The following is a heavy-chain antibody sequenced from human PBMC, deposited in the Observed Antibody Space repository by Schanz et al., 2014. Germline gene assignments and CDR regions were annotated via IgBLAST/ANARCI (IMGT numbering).Heavy chain of an antibody. Sequence: EVQLLESGGGLVQPGGSLRLSCAASGFTFSSYAMTWVRQAPGMGLEWVSAISEGGGGTHYADSVRGRFTISSDSSKNTLYLQMSSLRADDTAVYYCAKAADWPVTRFDPWGQGTLVTVSS. D-gene: IGHD3-9*01. V-gene: IGHV3-23*01. CDR1: GFTFSSYA. J-gene: IGHJ5*02. CDR3: AKAADWPVTRFDP. CDR2: ISEGGGGT.